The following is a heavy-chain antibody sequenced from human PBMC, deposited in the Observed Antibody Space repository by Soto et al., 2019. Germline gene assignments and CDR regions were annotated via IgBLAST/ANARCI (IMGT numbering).Heavy chain of an antibody. CDR2: IYWDDDK. D-gene: IGHD3-9*01. V-gene: IGHV2-5*02. CDR1: GFSLSTSGVG. Sequence: QITLKESGPTLVKPTQTLTLTCTFSGFSLSTSGVGVGWIRQPPGKALEWLALIYWDDDKRYSPSLKSRLTTTKDTSKTQVVLTMTNKDPVDTATYYCAHSRIYDILPGYYDGGPMDVWGQGTTVTVSS. CDR3: AHSRIYDILPGYYDGGPMDV. J-gene: IGHJ6*02.